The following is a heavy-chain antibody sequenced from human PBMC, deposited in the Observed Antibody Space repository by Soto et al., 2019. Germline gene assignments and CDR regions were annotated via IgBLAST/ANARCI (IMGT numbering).Heavy chain of an antibody. CDR1: GFTFSSYA. D-gene: IGHD6-13*01. V-gene: IGHV3-23*01. CDR3: ARGVAAAGVRVTAMPNFDY. Sequence: EVQLLESGGGLVQPGGSLRLSCAASGFTFSSYAMSWVRQAPGKGLEWVSAISGSGGSTYYADSVKGRFTISRDNSKNTLYLQMNSLRAEDTAVYYCARGVAAAGVRVTAMPNFDYWGQGTLVTVSS. CDR2: ISGSGGST. J-gene: IGHJ4*02.